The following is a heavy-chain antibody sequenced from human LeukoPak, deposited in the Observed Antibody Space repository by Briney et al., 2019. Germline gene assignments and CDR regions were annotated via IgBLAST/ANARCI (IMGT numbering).Heavy chain of an antibody. Sequence: GGSLRLSCAASGFTFNTYNMNWVRQAPGKGLEWVSSISSSNTHIYYADSVKGRFTISRDNAKNSLYLQMNSLRVEDTAVYYCARDRRYCSSTSCYPYSYYGMDVWGQGTTVTVSS. D-gene: IGHD2-2*01. V-gene: IGHV3-21*01. CDR2: ISSSNTHI. CDR1: GFTFNTYN. CDR3: ARDRRYCSSTSCYPYSYYGMDV. J-gene: IGHJ6*02.